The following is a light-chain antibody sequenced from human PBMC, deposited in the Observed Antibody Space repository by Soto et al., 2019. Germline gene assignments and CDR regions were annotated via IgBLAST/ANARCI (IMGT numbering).Light chain of an antibody. CDR3: QQYNAWPSRT. CDR1: QSVSTN. J-gene: IGKJ2*02. Sequence: IVLTQSPAALSVSPGERATLSCRASQSVSTNLAWYQQKPGQPPRLLIYGASTRATGVPARFSGSGSGTEFTRTSSSMQSEDVAVYASQQYNAWPSRTFGQGTKVEIK. V-gene: IGKV3-15*01. CDR2: GAS.